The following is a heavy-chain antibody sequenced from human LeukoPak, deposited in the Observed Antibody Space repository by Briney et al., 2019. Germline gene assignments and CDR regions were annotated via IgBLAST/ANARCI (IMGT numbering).Heavy chain of an antibody. CDR3: AKRPTARYCSSTSCNY. V-gene: IGHV3-23*01. D-gene: IGHD2-2*01. CDR2: ISGSGGST. J-gene: IGHJ4*02. CDR1: GFTFSSYA. Sequence: GGSLRLSCAASGFTFSSYAMSWVRQAPGKGLEWVSTISGSGGSTYYADSVKGRFTISRDNSKNTLYLQMYSLRAEDTAVYYCAKRPTARYCSSTSCNYWGQGTLVTVSS.